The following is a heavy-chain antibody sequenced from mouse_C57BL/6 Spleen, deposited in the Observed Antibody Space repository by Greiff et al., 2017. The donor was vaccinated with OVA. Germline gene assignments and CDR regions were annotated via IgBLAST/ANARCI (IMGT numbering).Heavy chain of an antibody. V-gene: IGHV1-64*01. D-gene: IGHD3-2*02. J-gene: IGHJ2*01. CDR1: GYTFTSYW. CDR2: IHPNSGST. Sequence: QVQLQQPGAELVKPGASVKLSCKASGYTFTSYWMHWVKPRPGQGLEWIGMIHPNSGSTNYNEKFKSKATLTVDKSSSTAYMQRSSLTSEDSAVYYCARGDRQLRRQDYWGQGTTLTVSS. CDR3: ARGDRQLRRQDY.